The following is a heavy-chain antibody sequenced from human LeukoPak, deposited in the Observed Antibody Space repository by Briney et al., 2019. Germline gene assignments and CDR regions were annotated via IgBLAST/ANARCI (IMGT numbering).Heavy chain of an antibody. V-gene: IGHV1-69*13. CDR2: IIPIFGTA. J-gene: IGHJ6*03. Sequence: SVKVSCKASGGTFSSYAISWVRQAPGQGLEWMGGIIPIFGTANYAQKFQGRVTITADESTSTAYMELSSLGSEDTAVYYCARGRSGSGSYYRYYYYYYMDVWGKGTTVTISS. D-gene: IGHD3-10*01. CDR3: ARGRSGSGSYYRYYYYYYMDV. CDR1: GGTFSSYA.